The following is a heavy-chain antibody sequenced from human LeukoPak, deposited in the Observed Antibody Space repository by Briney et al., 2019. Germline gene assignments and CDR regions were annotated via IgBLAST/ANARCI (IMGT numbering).Heavy chain of an antibody. D-gene: IGHD2-15*01. J-gene: IGHJ4*02. CDR2: IYHSGKT. CDR1: GYSISSGYH. V-gene: IGHV4-38-2*01. CDR3: ARTLCCSGTTCYSPELFHS. Sequence: SETLSLTCAVSGYSISSGYHWGWVRQPPGKGLEWIGSIYHSGKTYYNPSLKSRVTISVDTSMNQFSLKLSSVTAADTAVYYCARTLCCSGTTCYSPELFHSWGQGTLVTVSS.